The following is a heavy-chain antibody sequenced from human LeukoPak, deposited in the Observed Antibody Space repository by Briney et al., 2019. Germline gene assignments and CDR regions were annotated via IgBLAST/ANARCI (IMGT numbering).Heavy chain of an antibody. J-gene: IGHJ4*02. CDR1: GFTFSSYG. CDR3: AKCGPTIPVYYYDY. D-gene: IGHD1-26*01. CDR2: IWYDGSNK. Sequence: GGSLRLSCAASGFTFSSYGMHWVRQAPGKGLEWVAVIWYDGSNKYYADSVKGRFTISRDNSKDTLYLQMNSLRAEDTAVYYCAKCGPTIPVYYYDYWGQGTLVTVSS. V-gene: IGHV3-33*06.